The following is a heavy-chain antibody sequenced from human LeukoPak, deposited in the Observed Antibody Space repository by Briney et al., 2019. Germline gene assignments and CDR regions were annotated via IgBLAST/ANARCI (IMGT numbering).Heavy chain of an antibody. D-gene: IGHD1-26*01. CDR1: GGSFSGYY. Sequence: SETLSLTCAVYGGSFSGYYWSWIRQPPGKGLEWIGEINHSGSTNYNPSLKSRVTISVDTSKNQFSLKLSSVTAADTAVYYCARELELPSIYFDYWGQGTLVTVSS. CDR2: INHSGST. CDR3: ARELELPSIYFDY. J-gene: IGHJ4*02. V-gene: IGHV4-34*01.